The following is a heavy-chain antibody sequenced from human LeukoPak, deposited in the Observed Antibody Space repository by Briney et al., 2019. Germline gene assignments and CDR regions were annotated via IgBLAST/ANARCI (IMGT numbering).Heavy chain of an antibody. V-gene: IGHV4-34*01. Sequence: SETLSLTCAVYGGSFSGYYWSWIRQPPGKGLEWIGEINHSGSTNYNPSLKGRVTISVDTSKNQFSLKLSSVTAADTAVYYCARGRVDIVVVPAAMSRYFDYWGQGTLVTVSS. CDR2: INHSGST. CDR1: GGSFSGYY. CDR3: ARGRVDIVVVPAAMSRYFDY. J-gene: IGHJ4*02. D-gene: IGHD2-2*03.